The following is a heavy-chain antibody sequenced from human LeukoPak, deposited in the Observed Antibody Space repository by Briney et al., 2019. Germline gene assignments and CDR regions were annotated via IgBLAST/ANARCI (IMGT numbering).Heavy chain of an antibody. Sequence: GGSLRLSCAASGFTFSNYIMSWVRQAPGKGLEWVSAISGSGDTTYYAVSVKGRFTISRDNSKNTLYLQMSSLRAEDTAVYYCARRARGGAYYFEYWGQGTLVTVSS. CDR1: GFTFSNYI. CDR2: ISGSGDTT. D-gene: IGHD2-15*01. V-gene: IGHV3-23*01. J-gene: IGHJ4*02. CDR3: ARRARGGAYYFEY.